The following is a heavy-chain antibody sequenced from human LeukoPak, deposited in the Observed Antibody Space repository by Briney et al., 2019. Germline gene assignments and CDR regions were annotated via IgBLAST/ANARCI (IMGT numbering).Heavy chain of an antibody. CDR3: STDPRLLMY. CDR2: ISGSGSDI. Sequence: PGGSLRLSCVVPGFSLSDSYMTWIRQTPGKGLEWLAYISGSGSDIYFADSVKGRFTISSDNAKNSLSLQMNSLRPDDTALYYFSTDPRLLMYWGQGTLVTVSS. J-gene: IGHJ4*02. D-gene: IGHD2-8*01. CDR1: GFSLSDSY. V-gene: IGHV3-11*01.